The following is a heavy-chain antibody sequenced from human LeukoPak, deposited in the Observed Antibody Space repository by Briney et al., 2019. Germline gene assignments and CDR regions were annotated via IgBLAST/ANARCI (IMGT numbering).Heavy chain of an antibody. Sequence: ASVKVSCKASGYTFTGYYTHWVRQAPGQGLEWMGWINPNSGGTNYAQRFQGRVTMTRDTSISTAYMELSRLRSDDTAVYYCARDYYGSGSYYKGTYAFDIWGQGTMVTVSS. CDR2: INPNSGGT. V-gene: IGHV1-2*02. CDR3: ARDYYGSGSYYKGTYAFDI. J-gene: IGHJ3*02. D-gene: IGHD3-10*01. CDR1: GYTFTGYY.